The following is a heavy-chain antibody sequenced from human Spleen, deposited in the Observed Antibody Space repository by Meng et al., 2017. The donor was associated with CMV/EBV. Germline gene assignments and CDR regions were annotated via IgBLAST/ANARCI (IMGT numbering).Heavy chain of an antibody. V-gene: IGHV3-11*01. D-gene: IGHD1/OR15-1a*01. J-gene: IGHJ4*01. CDR3: ASGTKLPPPVFDY. CDR2: IGSSGSTI. Sequence: GGSLRLSCAASGFTFSDYYMSWIRQAPGKGLEWVAYIGSSGSTIYYADSVRGRFTISGDTAKNSASLQMHSLRAEDTAVYFCASGTKLPPPVFDYWGDGTVVTVSS. CDR1: GFTFSDYY.